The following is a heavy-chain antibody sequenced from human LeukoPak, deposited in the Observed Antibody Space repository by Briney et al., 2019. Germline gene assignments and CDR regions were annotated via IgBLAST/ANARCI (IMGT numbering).Heavy chain of an antibody. D-gene: IGHD2-15*01. CDR2: INPSGGST. CDR3: AREKVGSSYGMDV. CDR1: GGTFSSYA. J-gene: IGHJ6*02. V-gene: IGHV1-46*01. Sequence: ASVKVSCKASGGTFSSYAISWVRQAPGQGLEWMGIINPSGGSTSYAQKFQGRVTMTRDTSTSTVYMELSSLRSEDTAVYYCAREKVGSSYGMDVWGQGTTVTVSS.